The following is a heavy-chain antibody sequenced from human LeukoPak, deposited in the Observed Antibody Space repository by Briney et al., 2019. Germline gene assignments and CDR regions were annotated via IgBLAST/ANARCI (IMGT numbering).Heavy chain of an antibody. CDR3: ARVSDDSSGYYYFRFDP. CDR2: IYTSGGT. CDR1: GGSISSGSYY. D-gene: IGHD3-22*01. V-gene: IGHV4-61*02. Sequence: PSQTLSLTCTVSGGSISSGSYYWSWIRQPAGKGLEWIGRIYTSGGTNCNPSLKSRVTISVDTSKNQFSLKLSSVTAADTAVYYCARVSDDSSGYYYFRFDPWGQGTLVTVSS. J-gene: IGHJ5*02.